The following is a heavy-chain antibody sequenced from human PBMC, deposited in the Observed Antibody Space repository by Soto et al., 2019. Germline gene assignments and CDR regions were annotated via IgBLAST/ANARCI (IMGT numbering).Heavy chain of an antibody. CDR1: GFTFGDYA. CDR3: TRDRVTIFGVVFYYYGMDV. V-gene: IGHV3-49*03. J-gene: IGHJ6*02. D-gene: IGHD3-3*01. CDR2: IRSKAYGGTT. Sequence: PGGSLRLSCTASGFTFGDYAMSWFRQAPGKGLEWVGFIRSKAYGGTTEYAASVKGRFTISRDDSKSIAYLQMNSLKTEDTAVYYCTRDRVTIFGVVFYYYGMDVWGRGTTVTVSS.